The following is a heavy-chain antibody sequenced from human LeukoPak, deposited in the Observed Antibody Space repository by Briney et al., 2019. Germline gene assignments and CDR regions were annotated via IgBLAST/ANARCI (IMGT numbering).Heavy chain of an antibody. V-gene: IGHV1-18*01. CDR2: ISVYNAKT. CDR1: GYSFSSYG. CDR3: ARDLRGYCSGGSCLELDY. J-gene: IGHJ4*02. Sequence: ASVKVSCKASGYSFSSYGISWVRQAPGQGLEWAGWISVYNAKTNYAQKLQGRVTMTTDTSTNTAYMELRSLRSDDTAVYYCARDLRGYCSGGSCLELDYWGQGTLVTVSS. D-gene: IGHD2-15*01.